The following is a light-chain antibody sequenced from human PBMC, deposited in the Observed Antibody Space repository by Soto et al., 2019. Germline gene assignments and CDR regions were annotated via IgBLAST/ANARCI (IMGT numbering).Light chain of an antibody. CDR1: QSIINNY. CDR3: QQYGTSPLMYT. Sequence: ESVLTQSPGSLSLSPGETATLSCRASQSIINNYLAWYQQKPGQAPRLLIYGASIRATGVPDRFSGSGSGTDFTLTITRLQAEDFAVSYCQQYGTSPLMYTFGQGTKLRVK. V-gene: IGKV3-20*01. CDR2: GAS. J-gene: IGKJ2*01.